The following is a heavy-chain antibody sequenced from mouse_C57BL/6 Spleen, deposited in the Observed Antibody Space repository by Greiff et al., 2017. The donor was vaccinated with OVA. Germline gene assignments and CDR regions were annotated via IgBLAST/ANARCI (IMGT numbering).Heavy chain of an antibody. CDR2: IYPSDSET. V-gene: IGHV1-61*01. J-gene: IGHJ3*01. CDR1: GYTFTSYW. D-gene: IGHD2-4*01. Sequence: VQLQQPGAELVRPGSSVKLSCKASGYTFTSYWMDWVKQRPGQGLEWIGNIYPSDSETHYNQKFKDKATLTVDKSSSTAYMQLSSLTSEDSAVYYCARRGIYYDYDPFAYWGQGTLVTVSA. CDR3: ARRGIYYDYDPFAY.